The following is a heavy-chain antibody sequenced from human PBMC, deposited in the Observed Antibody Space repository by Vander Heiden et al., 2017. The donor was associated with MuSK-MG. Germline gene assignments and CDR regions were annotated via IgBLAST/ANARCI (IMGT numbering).Heavy chain of an antibody. D-gene: IGHD5-12*01. CDR3: TRQTSGYEHDY. J-gene: IGHJ4*02. V-gene: IGHV3-73*01. CDR1: RFTFSGSG. Sequence: EVQLVESGGGLVQPGDSLNRSCLASRFTFSGSGMHWVRQASGKGLEWIGRIRTKANGYATAYAASVKGRFTISRDDSKNTAYLQMNSLKTEDTAVYYCTRQTSGYEHDYWGQGTLVTVSS. CDR2: IRTKANGYAT.